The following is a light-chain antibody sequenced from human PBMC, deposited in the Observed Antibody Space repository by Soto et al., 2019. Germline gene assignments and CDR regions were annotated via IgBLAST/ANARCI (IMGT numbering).Light chain of an antibody. CDR3: SSYTSKSSLI. CDR1: SSDVGGYNL. CDR2: EVR. Sequence: QSVLTQPPSASGSRGQSVTISCTGTSSDVGGYNLVSWYQQHPGRAPQLIIYEVRNRPSGISFRFSGSKSGNTASLTISGLQAEDEADYYCSSYTSKSSLIFGGGANLTVL. J-gene: IGLJ2*01. V-gene: IGLV2-14*01.